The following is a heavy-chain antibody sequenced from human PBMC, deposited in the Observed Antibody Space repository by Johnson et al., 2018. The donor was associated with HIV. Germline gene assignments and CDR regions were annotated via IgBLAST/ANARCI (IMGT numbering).Heavy chain of an antibody. V-gene: IGHV3-30*18. D-gene: IGHD1-26*01. CDR3: AKDRYIKGASTGFDI. CDR1: GFTLSTYG. Sequence: QVQLVESGGGVVQPGRSLRLSCAASGFTLSTYGMHWVRQAPGKGLEWVAVISYDGSNKYYADSVKGRFTTSRDNSKNTLYLQINILRSEDTAVYYCAKDRYIKGASTGFDIWGQGTMVTVSS. CDR2: ISYDGSNK. J-gene: IGHJ3*02.